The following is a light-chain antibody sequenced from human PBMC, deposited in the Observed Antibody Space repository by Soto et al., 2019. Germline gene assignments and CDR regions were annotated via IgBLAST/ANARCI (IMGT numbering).Light chain of an antibody. J-gene: IGKJ3*01. CDR2: AAS. V-gene: IGKV1-27*01. CDR1: QGITDF. CDR3: HKYNSAPFA. Sequence: DIQMTQSLSSLSASIGDRVTITCRASQGITDFLAWYQQKPGKVPKLLIYAASTLQSGVPSRFSGSGSGTDFTLTISSLQPEDVATYYCHKYNSAPFAFGPGTKVDIK.